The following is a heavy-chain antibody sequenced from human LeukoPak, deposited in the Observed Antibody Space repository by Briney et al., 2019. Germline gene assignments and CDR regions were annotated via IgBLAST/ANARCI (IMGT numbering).Heavy chain of an antibody. Sequence: GGSLRLSCAASGFTFSTSAMNWVRQAPGKGLEWVSVISGSGGSTYYADSVKGRFTISRDNSKNTLYLQMNSLRAEDTALYYCGKDRGYSSGLFDYWGQGTLVTVS. J-gene: IGHJ4*02. CDR1: GFTFSTSA. CDR3: GKDRGYSSGLFDY. V-gene: IGHV3-23*01. CDR2: ISGSGGST. D-gene: IGHD6-19*01.